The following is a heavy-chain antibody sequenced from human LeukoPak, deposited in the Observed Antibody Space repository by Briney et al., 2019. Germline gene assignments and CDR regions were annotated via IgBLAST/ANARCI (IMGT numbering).Heavy chain of an antibody. J-gene: IGHJ4*02. CDR1: GFTFSSFG. CDR2: IWYDGSKK. D-gene: IGHD6-13*01. V-gene: IGHV3-33*01. Sequence: PGGSLGLSCAASGFTFSSFGMHWVRQAPGKGLEWVAIIWYDGSKKYYADSLRGRFTISRDNSKNTLYLQMNSLRAEDTAVYYCARGEQLENWGQGTLVTVSS. CDR3: ARGEQLEN.